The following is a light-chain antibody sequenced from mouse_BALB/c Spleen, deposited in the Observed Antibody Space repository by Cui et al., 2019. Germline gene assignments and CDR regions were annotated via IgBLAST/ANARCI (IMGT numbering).Light chain of an antibody. CDR1: QDVGTA. CDR3: QQYSSYPLT. CDR2: WAS. V-gene: IGKV6-23*01. J-gene: IGKJ2*01. Sequence: DIVMTQSHKFMSTSVGDRVSITCKASQDVGTAVAWYQQKPGQSPKLLIYWASTRHTGVPDRFTGIGSGTDFTLTISNVQSEDLADYFCQQYSSYPLTFGGGTKLEIK.